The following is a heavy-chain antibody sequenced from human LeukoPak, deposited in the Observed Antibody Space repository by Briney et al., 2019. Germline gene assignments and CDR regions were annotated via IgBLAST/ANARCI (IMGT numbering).Heavy chain of an antibody. D-gene: IGHD4-23*01. V-gene: IGHV4-59*12. J-gene: IGHJ5*02. CDR2: IYYSGST. Sequence: SETLSLTCTVSGGSISSYYWSWIRQPPGKGLEWIGYIYYSGSTNYNPSLKSRVTISVDTSKNQFSLKLSSVTAADTAVYYCARPAYGGKRGANWFDPWGQGTLVTVSS. CDR1: GGSISSYY. CDR3: ARPAYGGKRGANWFDP.